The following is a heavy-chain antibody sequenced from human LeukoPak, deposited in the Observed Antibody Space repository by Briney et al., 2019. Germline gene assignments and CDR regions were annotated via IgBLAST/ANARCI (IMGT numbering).Heavy chain of an antibody. Sequence: PGRSLRLSCAASRFTLGDYALSWVRQAPAKGLEWVGLIRSKGYGGQTEYAASVKGRFTISRDDSKGIANLQMNSLKTEDTAVYYCSRGSIFGVVVMYYSGMDVWGQGTTVTVSS. J-gene: IGHJ6*02. V-gene: IGHV3-49*04. CDR1: RFTLGDYA. CDR2: IRSKGYGGQT. CDR3: SRGSIFGVVVMYYSGMDV. D-gene: IGHD3-3*01.